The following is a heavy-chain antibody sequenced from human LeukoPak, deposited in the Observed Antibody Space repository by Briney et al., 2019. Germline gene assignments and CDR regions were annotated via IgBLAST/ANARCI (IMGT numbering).Heavy chain of an antibody. CDR2: IYSGGST. CDR1: GFTVSSNY. V-gene: IGHV3-66*01. Sequence: GGSLRLSCAASGFTVSSNYMSWVRQAPGKGLEWVSVIYSGGSTYYADSVKGRFTISRDNSKNTLYLQMNSLRAEDTAVYYCAKDGWYYGSGSYFDHWGQGTLVTVSS. CDR3: AKDGWYYGSGSYFDH. D-gene: IGHD3-10*01. J-gene: IGHJ4*02.